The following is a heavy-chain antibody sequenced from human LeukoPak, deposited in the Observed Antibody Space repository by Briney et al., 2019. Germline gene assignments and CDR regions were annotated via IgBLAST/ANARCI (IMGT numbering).Heavy chain of an antibody. J-gene: IGHJ2*01. CDR2: IYHSGST. CDR1: GYSISSGYY. D-gene: IGHD5-18*01. Sequence: SETLSLTCAVSGYSISSGYYWGWIRQPPGKGLEWIGSIYHSGSTYYNPSLKSRVTISVDTSKNQFSLKLSSVTAADTAVYYCARDGYSYGFLLWYFDLWGPGTLVTVSS. V-gene: IGHV4-38-2*02. CDR3: ARDGYSYGFLLWYFDL.